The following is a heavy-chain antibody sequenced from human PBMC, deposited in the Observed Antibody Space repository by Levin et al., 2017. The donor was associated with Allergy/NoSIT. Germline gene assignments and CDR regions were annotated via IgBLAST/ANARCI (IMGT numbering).Heavy chain of an antibody. CDR3: ARGRDYGLLDY. D-gene: IGHD4/OR15-4a*01. J-gene: IGHJ4*02. Sequence: GESLKISCAASGFTISSNYMSWVRQAPGKGLEWVSVIYTGGSTYYADSVKGRFTISRDKSMNTLYLQMNSLRAEDTALYHCARGRDYGLLDYWGQGILVTVSS. CDR1: GFTISSNY. V-gene: IGHV3-53*01. CDR2: IYTGGST.